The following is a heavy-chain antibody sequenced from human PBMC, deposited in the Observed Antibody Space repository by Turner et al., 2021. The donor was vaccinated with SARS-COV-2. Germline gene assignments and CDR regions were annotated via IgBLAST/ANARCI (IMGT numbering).Heavy chain of an antibody. Sequence: QVQLVESGGGVVQPGRSLRLPCAAPGFTFRSYGMHWVRQAPGKGLEWVAVISNYGSNKYYADSVKGRFTISRDNSKNTLYLQMSSLRAEDTAVYYCAKGLGGYCSGGSCYSGIVDYWGQGTLVTVSS. J-gene: IGHJ4*02. CDR2: ISNYGSNK. CDR3: AKGLGGYCSGGSCYSGIVDY. V-gene: IGHV3-30*18. D-gene: IGHD2-15*01. CDR1: GFTFRSYG.